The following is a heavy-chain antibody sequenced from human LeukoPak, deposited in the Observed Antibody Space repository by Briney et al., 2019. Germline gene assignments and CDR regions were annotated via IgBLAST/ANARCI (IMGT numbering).Heavy chain of an antibody. CDR2: IYTSGST. J-gene: IGHJ6*03. CDR1: GGSISSYY. CDR3: ARLIGSSSPISYYYYYYMDV. Sequence: SETLSHTCTVSGGSISSYYWSWIRQPPGKGLEWIGYIYTSGSTNYNPSLKSRVTISVDTSKNQFSLKLSSVTAADTAVYYCARLIGSSSPISYYYYYYMDVWGKGTTGTVSS. D-gene: IGHD6-13*01. V-gene: IGHV4-4*09.